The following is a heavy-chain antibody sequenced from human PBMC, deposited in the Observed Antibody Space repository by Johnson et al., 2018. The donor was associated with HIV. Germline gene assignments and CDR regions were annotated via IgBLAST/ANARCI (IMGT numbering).Heavy chain of an antibody. D-gene: IGHD4-23*01. CDR3: AREGSTVVTSAFDI. CDR1: GFTVSSNY. CDR2: IYSGGST. V-gene: IGHV3-66*01. J-gene: IGHJ3*02. Sequence: VQLVESGGGLVQPGGSLRLSCAASGFTVSSNYMSWVRQAPGKGLEWVSVIYSGGSTYYADSVKDRFTISRDNSKNTLYLQMNSLRAEDTAVYYCAREGSTVVTSAFDIWGQGTMVTVSS.